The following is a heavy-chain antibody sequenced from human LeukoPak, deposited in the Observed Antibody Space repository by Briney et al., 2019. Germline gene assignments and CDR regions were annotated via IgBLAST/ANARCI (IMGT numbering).Heavy chain of an antibody. CDR3: ARDRDYSNTERGFDY. CDR2: INPNSGER. V-gene: IGHV1-2*02. CDR1: GYTFTDYY. D-gene: IGHD4-11*01. Sequence: EASVKVSCKTSGYTFTDYYIHWVRQAPGQGVEWMGGINPNSGERNSAQKFQGRVTMTGDSSISTAYMELSRVTSDDTAVYYCARDRDYSNTERGFDYWGQGTLVTVSS. J-gene: IGHJ4*02.